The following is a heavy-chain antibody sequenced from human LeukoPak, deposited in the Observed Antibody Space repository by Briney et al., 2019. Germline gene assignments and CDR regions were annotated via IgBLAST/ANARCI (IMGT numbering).Heavy chain of an antibody. CDR3: ARDGAVVGATYFDY. CDR1: GYSISSGYY. Sequence: SETLSLTCTVSGYSISSGYYWGWIRQPPGKGLEWIGSIYHSGSTYYNPSLKSRVTISVDTSKNQFSLKLSSVTAADTAVYYCARDGAVVGATYFDYWGQGTLVTVSS. CDR2: IYHSGST. J-gene: IGHJ4*02. V-gene: IGHV4-38-2*02. D-gene: IGHD1-26*01.